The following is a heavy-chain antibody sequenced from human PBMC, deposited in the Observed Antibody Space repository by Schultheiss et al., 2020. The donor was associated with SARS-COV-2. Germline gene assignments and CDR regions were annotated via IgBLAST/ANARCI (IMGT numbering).Heavy chain of an antibody. Sequence: ASVKVSCKASGGTFSSYAISWVRQATGQGLEWMGWMNPNSGNTGYAQKFQGRVTMTRDTSTSTVYMELSSLRSEDTAVYYCARVWSYSSSDYWGQGTLVTVSS. CDR1: GGTFSSYA. CDR2: MNPNSGNT. D-gene: IGHD6-6*01. J-gene: IGHJ4*02. CDR3: ARVWSYSSSDY. V-gene: IGHV1-8*02.